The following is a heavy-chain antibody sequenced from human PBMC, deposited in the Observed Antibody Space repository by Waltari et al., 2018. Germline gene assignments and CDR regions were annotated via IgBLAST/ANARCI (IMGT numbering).Heavy chain of an antibody. Sequence: QVQLQESGPGLVKHSQTLSLTCTVSGGSISSGDYYWSWIRKPPWKGLEWIGYIYYSGSTYYNPSLKSRVTISVDTSKNQFSLKLSSVTAADTAVYYCARDRGCSGGSCYYPDYWGQGTLVTVSS. J-gene: IGHJ4*02. V-gene: IGHV4-30-4*08. CDR3: ARDRGCSGGSCYYPDY. D-gene: IGHD2-15*01. CDR2: IYYSGST. CDR1: GGSISSGDYY.